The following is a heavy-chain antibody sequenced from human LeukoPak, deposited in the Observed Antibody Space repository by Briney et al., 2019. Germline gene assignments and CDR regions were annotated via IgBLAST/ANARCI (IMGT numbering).Heavy chain of an antibody. D-gene: IGHD2-2*01. CDR1: GYSFPSYW. CDR3: ASYCSSTSCYFHAFDI. CDR2: IAPSDSHT. Sequence: GESLKISCKVSGYSFPSYWITWVRQMPGKGLEWMGRIAPSDSHTNYSPSFEGHVTISVDKSISTAYLQWSSLKASDTAMYYCASYCSSTSCYFHAFDIWGQGTVVTVSS. J-gene: IGHJ3*02. V-gene: IGHV5-10-1*01.